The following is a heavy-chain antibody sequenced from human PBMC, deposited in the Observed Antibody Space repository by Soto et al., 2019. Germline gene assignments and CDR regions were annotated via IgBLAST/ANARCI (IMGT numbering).Heavy chain of an antibody. D-gene: IGHD2-2*01. CDR2: IIPIPGTA. Sequence: QVQLVQSGAEVKKPGSSVKVSCKASRGTFGSYAISWVRQAPGQGLEWRGGIIPIPGTANYAQKFQGRVTIAADESTSTAYMELSSLRSEDTAVYYCARSQGSSTSLEIYYYYYYGMDVWGQGTTVTVSS. CDR1: RGTFGSYA. CDR3: ARSQGSSTSLEIYYYYYYGMDV. J-gene: IGHJ6*02. V-gene: IGHV1-69*01.